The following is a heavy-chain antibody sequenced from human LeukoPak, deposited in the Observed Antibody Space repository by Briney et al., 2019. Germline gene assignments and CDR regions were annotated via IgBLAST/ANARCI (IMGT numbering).Heavy chain of an antibody. CDR2: ISGSGGST. CDR3: AKDLANLDRVTTMTYFDY. D-gene: IGHD4-17*01. V-gene: IGHV3-23*01. CDR1: GFTFSSYG. J-gene: IGHJ4*02. Sequence: PGGFLRLSCAASGFTFSSYGMHWVRQAPGKGLEWVSAISGSGGSTYYADSVKGRFTISRDNSKNTLYLQMNSLRAEDTAVYYCAKDLANLDRVTTMTYFDYWGQGTLVTVSS.